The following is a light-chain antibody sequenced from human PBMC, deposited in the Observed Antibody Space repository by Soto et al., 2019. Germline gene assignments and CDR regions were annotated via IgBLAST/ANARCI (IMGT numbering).Light chain of an antibody. CDR1: QAMSTY. J-gene: IGKJ4*01. Sequence: DIQLTQSPSFLSAFVGDRVTITCRASQAMSTYLAWYQQKPGKVPKLLIRSASTLQSGVPPRFSGGGSGTEFTLTISTLQPDDSGIYYCQQLNGYQLAFGGGTNVEIK. V-gene: IGKV1-9*01. CDR3: QQLNGYQLA. CDR2: SAS.